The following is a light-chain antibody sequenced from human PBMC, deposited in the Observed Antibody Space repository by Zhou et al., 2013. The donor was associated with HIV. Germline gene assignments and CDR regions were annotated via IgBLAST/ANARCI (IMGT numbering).Light chain of an antibody. CDR2: GAS. CDR1: QSVSSSY. J-gene: IGKJ1*01. Sequence: EIVIWQSPATLSLSPGERATLSCRASQSVSSSYLAWYQQKPGQAPRLLFYGASTRGTGIPARFSGSGSGTDFTLTISRLDPEDFAVYYCQQYGSSPRTFGQGTKVEIK. V-gene: IGKV3-20*01. CDR3: QQYGSSPRT.